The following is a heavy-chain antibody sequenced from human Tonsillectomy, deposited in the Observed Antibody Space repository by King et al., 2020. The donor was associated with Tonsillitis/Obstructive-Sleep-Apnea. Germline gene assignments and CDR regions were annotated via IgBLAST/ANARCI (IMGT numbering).Heavy chain of an antibody. Sequence: QLVQSGAEVKKPGASVKVSCKASGYRFTSYGINWVRQAPGQGLEWMGWINTYNGNTNYAQKLQGRVTMTTDTSTSTAYLEVRSLRSDDTAVYYCAREHYDFWSGYPYDAFDIWGQGTMVTVSS. CDR3: AREHYDFWSGYPYDAFDI. J-gene: IGHJ3*02. CDR1: GYRFTSYG. CDR2: INTYNGNT. D-gene: IGHD3-3*01. V-gene: IGHV1-18*01.